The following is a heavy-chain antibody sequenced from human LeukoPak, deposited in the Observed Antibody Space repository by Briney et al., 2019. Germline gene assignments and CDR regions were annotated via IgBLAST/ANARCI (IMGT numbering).Heavy chain of an antibody. CDR3: ARDPSRRGYYDILTGYYPH. Sequence: VASVKVSCKASGYTFTSYGISWVRQAPGQGLEWVGWISAYNGKTNYAQKLQGRVTMTTDTSTSTAYMELRSLRSDDTAVYYCARDPSRRGYYDILTGYYPHWGQGTLVTVSS. V-gene: IGHV1-18*04. CDR2: ISAYNGKT. D-gene: IGHD3-9*01. J-gene: IGHJ4*02. CDR1: GYTFTSYG.